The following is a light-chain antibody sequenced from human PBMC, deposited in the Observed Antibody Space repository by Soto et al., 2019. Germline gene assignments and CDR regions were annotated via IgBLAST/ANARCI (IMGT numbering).Light chain of an antibody. Sequence: EIVMPQSPATLSVSPGASATLSCRASLSVSRNLAWYQQKPGQAHRLLIFDASTRATGIPARFSGSGSGTDFTLTISRLEPEDFAVYYCHQYGTSVGTVGQGNKVDIK. J-gene: IGKJ1*01. CDR2: DAS. V-gene: IGKV3-15*01. CDR1: LSVSRN. CDR3: HQYGTSVGT.